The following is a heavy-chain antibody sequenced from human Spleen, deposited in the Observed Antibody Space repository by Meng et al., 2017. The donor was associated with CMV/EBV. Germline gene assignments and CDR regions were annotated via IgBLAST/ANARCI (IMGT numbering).Heavy chain of an antibody. CDR3: ARDVQSGAAGY. V-gene: IGHV1-2*02. D-gene: IGHD3-10*01. Sequence: SCEASGYTFTDYYIPWVRQAPGQGPEWMGWINPKSGGTNYAQKFEGRVTMTTDTSTRTVYLELNRLRIDDTAMYYCARDVQSGAAGYWGQGTLVTVSS. J-gene: IGHJ4*02. CDR1: GYTFTDYY. CDR2: INPKSGGT.